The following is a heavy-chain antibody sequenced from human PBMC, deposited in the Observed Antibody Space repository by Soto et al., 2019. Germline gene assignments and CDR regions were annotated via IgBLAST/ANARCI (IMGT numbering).Heavy chain of an antibody. CDR1: GYTFTSYD. D-gene: IGHD2-15*01. J-gene: IGHJ3*02. V-gene: IGHV1-8*01. CDR3: ARLYCSASSCYSVGGFDI. Sequence: ASVKVSCKASGYTFTSYDINWVRQATGQGLEWMGWMNPNSGNTGYAQKFQGRVTMTRNTSISTAYMELSSLRAEDTAVYYCARLYCSASSCYSVGGFDIWGQGTMVTVSS. CDR2: MNPNSGNT.